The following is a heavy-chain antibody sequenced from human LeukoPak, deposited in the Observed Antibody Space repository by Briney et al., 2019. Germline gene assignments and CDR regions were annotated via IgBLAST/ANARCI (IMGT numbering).Heavy chain of an antibody. CDR1: GFTFGDYA. CDR3: ASGRIAAREYYFDY. J-gene: IGHJ4*02. D-gene: IGHD6-6*01. CDR2: IYYSGST. V-gene: IGHV4-31*02. Sequence: LRLSCTVSGFTFGDYAMSWIRQAPGKGLEWIGYIYYSGSTYYNPSLKSRVTISVDTSKNQFSLKLSSVTAADTAVYYCASGRIAAREYYFDYWGQGTLVTVSS.